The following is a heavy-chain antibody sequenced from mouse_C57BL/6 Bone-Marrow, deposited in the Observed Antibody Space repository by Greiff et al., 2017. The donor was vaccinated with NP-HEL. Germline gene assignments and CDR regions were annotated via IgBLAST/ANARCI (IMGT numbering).Heavy chain of an antibody. CDR3: ARNPHDGSSPWYFDV. CDR2: INPYNGGT. Sequence: EVQLQQSGPVLVKPGASVKMSCKASGYTFTDYYMNWVKQSPGKSLEWIGVINPYNGGTSYNQKFKGKATLTVDKSSSTAYMELTSLTSEDSAVYYCARNPHDGSSPWYFDVWGTGTTVTVSS. CDR1: GYTFTDYY. V-gene: IGHV1-19*01. D-gene: IGHD1-1*01. J-gene: IGHJ1*03.